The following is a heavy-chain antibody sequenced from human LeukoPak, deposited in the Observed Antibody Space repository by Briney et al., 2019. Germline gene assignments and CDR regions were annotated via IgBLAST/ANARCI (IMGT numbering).Heavy chain of an antibody. J-gene: IGHJ6*03. Sequence: SETLSLTCTTSGVSINRFYWSWVRQPPGKGLEWIGNIYSGVPTYFNPSLKSRVTISVDTSKNQFSLNLTSVTAADTAVYYCAGLQGHNYYYMDVWGEGTTVTVSS. CDR2: IYSGVPT. CDR3: AGLQGHNYYYMDV. CDR1: GVSINRFY. V-gene: IGHV4-4*09.